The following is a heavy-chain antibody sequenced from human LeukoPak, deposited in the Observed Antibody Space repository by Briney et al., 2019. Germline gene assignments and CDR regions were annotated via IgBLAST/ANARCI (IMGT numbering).Heavy chain of an antibody. CDR3: ATVYSSSPLRPMDV. J-gene: IGHJ6*02. D-gene: IGHD2-2*01. CDR1: GFTVSSNY. Sequence: PGGSLRLSCAASGFTVSSNYMSWVRQAPGKGLEWVSAISGSGGGTYYVDSVKGRFTISRDNSKNTLYLQMNSLRAEDTAVYYCATVYSSSPLRPMDVWGQGTTVTVSS. CDR2: ISGSGGGT. V-gene: IGHV3-23*01.